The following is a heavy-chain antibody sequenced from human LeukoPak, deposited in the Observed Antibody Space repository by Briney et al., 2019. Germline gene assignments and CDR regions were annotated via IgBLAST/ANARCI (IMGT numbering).Heavy chain of an antibody. V-gene: IGHV4-59*08. J-gene: IGHJ6*03. D-gene: IGHD6-13*01. Sequence: SETLSLTCSVSGGSIRSYFWSWIRQPAGKGLEWIGYIDDSGNTKYNPSLKNRVTMSVDTSKTQLSLKLSPVTAADTAVYYCARADYSSSWSHEYFYMDVWGKGTTVTVSS. CDR1: GGSIRSYF. CDR2: IDDSGNT. CDR3: ARADYSSSWSHEYFYMDV.